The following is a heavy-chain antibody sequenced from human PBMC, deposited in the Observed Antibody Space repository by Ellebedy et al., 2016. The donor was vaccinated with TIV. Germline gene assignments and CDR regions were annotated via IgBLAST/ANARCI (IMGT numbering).Heavy chain of an antibody. CDR2: ISFTGST. J-gene: IGHJ2*01. D-gene: IGHD3-9*01. Sequence: SETLSLXXSVSGDTISRYFWSWIRQSPGKGLEYLGYISFTGSTNYNPSLKSRVTISVDTSKSQFSLRLSAVTAADTAVYYCAREGTSFDILIDLWGRGTLVTVSA. CDR1: GDTISRYF. CDR3: AREGTSFDILIDL. V-gene: IGHV4-59*13.